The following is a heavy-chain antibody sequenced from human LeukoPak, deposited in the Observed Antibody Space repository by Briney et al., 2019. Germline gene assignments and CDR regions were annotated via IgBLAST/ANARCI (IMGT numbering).Heavy chain of an antibody. V-gene: IGHV3-74*01. Sequence: GGSLRLSRAASLFSFSIFWMHGLRQAPREGLVWVSRLNEDGGITNYADFAQGRFTISRDNARNTLYLQMNSLSADDTAVYYCTRDIGGRSAYWGQGTLVTVSS. CDR1: LFSFSIFW. D-gene: IGHD3-16*01. CDR3: TRDIGGRSAY. CDR2: LNEDGGIT. J-gene: IGHJ4*02.